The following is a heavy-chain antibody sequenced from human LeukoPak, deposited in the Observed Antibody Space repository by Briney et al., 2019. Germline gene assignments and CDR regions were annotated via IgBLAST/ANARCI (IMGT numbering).Heavy chain of an antibody. CDR1: GYSFTSYW. CDR3: ARRCGGDCYNYYYGMDV. D-gene: IGHD2-21*02. J-gene: IGHJ6*02. Sequence: GESLKISCQGSGYSFTSYWIGWVRQMPGKGLEWMGIIYPGDSDTRYSPSFQGQVTISADKSISTAYLQWSSVKASDTAMYYCARRCGGDCYNYYYGMDVWGQGNTVTVSS. CDR2: IYPGDSDT. V-gene: IGHV5-51*01.